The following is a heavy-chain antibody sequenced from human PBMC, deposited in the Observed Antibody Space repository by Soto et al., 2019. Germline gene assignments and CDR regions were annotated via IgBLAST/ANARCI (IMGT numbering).Heavy chain of an antibody. V-gene: IGHV3-33*01. D-gene: IGHD6-6*01. Sequence: GGSLRLSCAASGFTFSSYGMHWVRQAPGKGLEWVAVIWYDGSNKYYADSVKVRFTISRDNSKNTLYLQMNSLRAEDTAVYYCARDLSPLYSSSSPYLSYWGQGTLVTVSS. CDR1: GFTFSSYG. CDR3: ARDLSPLYSSSSPYLSY. J-gene: IGHJ4*02. CDR2: IWYDGSNK.